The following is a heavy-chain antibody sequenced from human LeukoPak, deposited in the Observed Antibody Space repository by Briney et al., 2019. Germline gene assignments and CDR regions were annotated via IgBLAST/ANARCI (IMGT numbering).Heavy chain of an antibody. CDR2: ISLDGGHN. CDR1: GFTFSSYG. V-gene: IGHV3-30*03. J-gene: IGHJ4*02. D-gene: IGHD1-1*01. CDR3: MAWNDLDY. Sequence: GGSLRLSCAASGFTFSSYGMHWVRQAPGKGLEWVAVISLDGGHNYYADSVKGRFTISRDNSKNTLYLQMNSLRAEDTALYYCMAWNDLDYWGQGTLVTVSS.